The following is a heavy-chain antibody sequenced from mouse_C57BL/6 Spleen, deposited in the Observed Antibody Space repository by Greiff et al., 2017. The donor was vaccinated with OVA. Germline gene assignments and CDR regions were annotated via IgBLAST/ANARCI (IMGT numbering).Heavy chain of an antibody. J-gene: IGHJ2*01. V-gene: IGHV1-26*01. CDR2: INPNNGGT. CDR3: AVYYGNPFDY. D-gene: IGHD2-1*01. Sequence: VQLQQSGPELVKPGASVKISCKASGYTFTDYYMNWVKQSHGKSLEWIGDINPNNGGTSYNQKFKGKATLTVDKSSSTAYMELRSLTSEDSAVYDCAVYYGNPFDYWGQGTTLTVSS. CDR1: GYTFTDYY.